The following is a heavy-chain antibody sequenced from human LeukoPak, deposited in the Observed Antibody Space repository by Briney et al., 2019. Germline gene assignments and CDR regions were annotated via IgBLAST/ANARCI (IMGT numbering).Heavy chain of an antibody. CDR1: GYSSTDYW. Sequence: GESLKISCKGSGYSSTDYWIGWVRQMPGKGLEWMGIIYPGDSDTRYSPSFEGQVTISADKSINPAYLQWSSLKASDTAMYYCARQGSFDSSGYFDAFDVWGQGTMVTVSS. CDR2: IYPGDSDT. V-gene: IGHV5-51*01. J-gene: IGHJ3*01. CDR3: ARQGSFDSSGYFDAFDV. D-gene: IGHD3-22*01.